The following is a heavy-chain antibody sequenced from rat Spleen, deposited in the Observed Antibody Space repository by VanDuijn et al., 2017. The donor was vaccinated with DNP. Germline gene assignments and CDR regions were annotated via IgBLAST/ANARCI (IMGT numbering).Heavy chain of an antibody. CDR1: GFSLTGYS. CDR2: IWNTGGT. V-gene: IGHV2-8*01. CDR3: ARDDPTEGIPLDY. D-gene: IGHD1-11*01. Sequence: QVQLTESGPGLVQPSETLSLTCAVSGFSLTGYSVFWVRQPSGKGLEWMGIIWNTGGTRYNSALKSRLSISRDTSKSQVFLKMNSLQTEDIATYYCARDDPTEGIPLDYWGQGVMVTVSS. J-gene: IGHJ2*01.